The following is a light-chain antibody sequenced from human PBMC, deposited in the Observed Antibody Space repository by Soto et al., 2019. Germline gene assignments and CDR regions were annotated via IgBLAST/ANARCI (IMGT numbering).Light chain of an antibody. CDR3: QSYDSGLSGSV. Sequence: QPVLTQPPSVSGAPGQRVTISCTGSSSNIGAGFDVHWYQQLPGTAPKLLIYGNTNRPSGIPDRFSGSNSGTSASLAISWLQSEDEADYYCQSYDSGLSGSVFGGGTKLTVL. CDR2: GNT. V-gene: IGLV1-40*01. CDR1: SSNIGAGFD. J-gene: IGLJ3*02.